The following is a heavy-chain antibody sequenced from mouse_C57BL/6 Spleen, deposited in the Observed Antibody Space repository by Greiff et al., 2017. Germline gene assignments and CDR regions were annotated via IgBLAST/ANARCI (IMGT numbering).Heavy chain of an antibody. J-gene: IGHJ2*01. CDR1: GFTFSNYW. CDR3: TKLERWYYFDY. Sequence: EVQVVESGGGLVQPGGSMKLSCVASGFTFSNYWMNWVRQSPEKGLEWVAQIRLKSDNYATHYAESVKGRFTISRDDSKSSVYLQMNNLRAEDTGIYYCTKLERWYYFDYWCQGTTLTVSS. D-gene: IGHD1-1*02. V-gene: IGHV6-3*01. CDR2: IRLKSDNYAT.